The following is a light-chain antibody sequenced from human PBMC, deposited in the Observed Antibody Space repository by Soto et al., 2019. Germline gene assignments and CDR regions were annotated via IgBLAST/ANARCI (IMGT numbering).Light chain of an antibody. J-gene: IGKJ5*01. Sequence: EIVMTQSPAALSVSPGERATLSCRAGQGVTTNFAWYQQKSGQSPRLLIYDVSIRATGVPARFSGTGSETDFTLTISGLQSEDSAVYFCQQNNNWPFSFGQGTRLRL. CDR3: QQNNNWPFS. CDR1: QGVTTN. CDR2: DVS. V-gene: IGKV3-15*01.